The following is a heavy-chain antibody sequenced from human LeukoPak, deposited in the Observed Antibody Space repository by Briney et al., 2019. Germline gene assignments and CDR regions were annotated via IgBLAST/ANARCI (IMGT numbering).Heavy chain of an antibody. CDR1: GFPFSTYA. Sequence: GGSLRLSCAASGFPFSTYAMYWVRQAPGKGLECVALISYDGITTYYADSVKGRFTISTDTSKNTLFLQMNSLISEDTAVYYCASSRPWELLSAFQMWGQGTLVTVSS. D-gene: IGHD1-26*01. J-gene: IGHJ3*02. V-gene: IGHV3-30-3*01. CDR2: ISYDGITT. CDR3: ASSRPWELLSAFQM.